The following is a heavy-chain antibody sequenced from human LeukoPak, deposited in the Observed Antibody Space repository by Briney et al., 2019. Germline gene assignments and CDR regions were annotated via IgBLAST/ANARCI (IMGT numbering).Heavy chain of an antibody. Sequence: PSETLSLTCAVSGGSISSSNWWSWVRQPPGKGLEWIGEIYHSGSTNYNPSLKSRVTISVDKSKNQFSLKLSSVTAADTAVYYCARDDDYGGKTYYFDYWGQGTLVTVSS. D-gene: IGHD4-23*01. J-gene: IGHJ4*02. CDR3: ARDDDYGGKTYYFDY. CDR2: IYHSGST. CDR1: GGSISSSNW. V-gene: IGHV4-4*02.